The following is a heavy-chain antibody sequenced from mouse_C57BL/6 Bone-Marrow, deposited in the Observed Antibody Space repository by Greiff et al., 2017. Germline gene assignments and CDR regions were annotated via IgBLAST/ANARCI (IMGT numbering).Heavy chain of an antibody. Sequence: QVQLQQPGAELVKPGASVKLSCKASGYTFTNYWMHWVKQRPGQGLEWIGMLQPNGGSPDYNEKFKSEGTLSVDKSSRTANMELSSLTSEDYAVLYCASSSDYGDNTMDYWGQGTTVTVSS. D-gene: IGHD2-4*01. J-gene: IGHJ4*01. CDR3: ASSSDYGDNTMDY. CDR1: GYTFTNYW. CDR2: LQPNGGSP. V-gene: IGHV1-64*01.